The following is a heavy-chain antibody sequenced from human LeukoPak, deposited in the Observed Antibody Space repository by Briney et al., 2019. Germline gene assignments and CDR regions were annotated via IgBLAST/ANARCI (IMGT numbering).Heavy chain of an antibody. Sequence: SETLSLTCAVYGGSFSGYYWSWIRQPPGKGLEWIGEINHSGSTNYNPSLKSRVTISVDTSKNQSSLKLSSVTAADTAVYYCARQSSSSWYYFDYWGQGTLVTVSS. CDR3: ARQSSSSWYYFDY. V-gene: IGHV4-34*01. CDR2: INHSGST. CDR1: GGSFSGYY. D-gene: IGHD6-13*01. J-gene: IGHJ4*02.